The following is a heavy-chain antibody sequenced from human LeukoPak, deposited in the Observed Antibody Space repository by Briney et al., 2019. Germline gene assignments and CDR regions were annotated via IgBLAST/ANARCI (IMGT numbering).Heavy chain of an antibody. CDR3: ARDRRGEKDFDV. V-gene: IGHV3-53*04. CDR1: GISVSNDY. J-gene: IGHJ3*01. CDR2: IYADGYT. Sequence: GGSLRLSCAASGISVSNDYMIWVRQAPGKGLEWVSAIYADGYTRDAASVKGRFSISRHNSKNTVYLQMDNLRPEDTAVYYCARDRRGEKDFDVWGPGTMVTVSS.